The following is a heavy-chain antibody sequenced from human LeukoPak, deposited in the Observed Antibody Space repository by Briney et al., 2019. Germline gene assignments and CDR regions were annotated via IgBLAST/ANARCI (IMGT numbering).Heavy chain of an antibody. D-gene: IGHD3-10*01. CDR1: GGTFCSYA. J-gene: IGHJ6*02. V-gene: IGHV1-69*13. CDR3: ARDPEPTYYGSGSYTQGCMDV. CDR2: IIPIFGTA. Sequence: GASVKVSCKASGGTFCSYAISWVRQAPGQGLEWMGGIIPIFGTANYAQKFQGRVTITADESTSTAYMELSSLRSEDTAVYYCARDPEPTYYGSGSYTQGCMDVWGQGTTVTVSS.